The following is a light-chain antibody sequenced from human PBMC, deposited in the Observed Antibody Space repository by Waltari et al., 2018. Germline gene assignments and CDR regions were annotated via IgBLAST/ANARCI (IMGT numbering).Light chain of an antibody. CDR3: CSYGGSYSFVV. CDR2: DVT. V-gene: IGLV2-11*01. J-gene: IGLJ2*01. CDR1: SSDVGGYNY. Sequence: QSALTQPRSVSGSPGQSVTISCTGTSSDVGGYNYVSWYQQHPGKAPKLIIYDVTKRPSGVPNRFSGAKTGTAASLTISALQAAEEADYYCCSYGGSYSFVVFGGGTKLTVL.